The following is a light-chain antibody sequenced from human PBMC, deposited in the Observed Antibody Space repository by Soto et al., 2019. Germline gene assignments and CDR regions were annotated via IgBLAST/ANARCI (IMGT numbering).Light chain of an antibody. CDR3: QQSFSLPYT. CDR1: QSTSTF. Sequence: DIQMTQSPSSLSASVGDRVTITCRASQSTSTFLNWYQQKPGKAPNLLIYAASSLQSGVPSRFSGRGSGTDFTLTISSLQPEDFATYYCQQSFSLPYTFGQGTKLEIK. CDR2: AAS. J-gene: IGKJ2*01. V-gene: IGKV1-39*01.